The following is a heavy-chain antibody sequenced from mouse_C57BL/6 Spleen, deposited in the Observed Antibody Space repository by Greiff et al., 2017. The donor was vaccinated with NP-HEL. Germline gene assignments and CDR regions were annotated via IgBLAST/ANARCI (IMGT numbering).Heavy chain of an antibody. CDR3: ARSKYYGSRLVAMDY. CDR1: GYTFTSYW. Sequence: VQLQQSGAELVMPGASVKLSCKASGYTFTSYWMHWVKQRPGQGLEWIGEIDPSDSYTNYNQKFKGKSTLTVDKSSSTAYMQLSSLTSEDSAVYDCARSKYYGSRLVAMDYWGQGTSVTVSS. CDR2: IDPSDSYT. V-gene: IGHV1-69*01. J-gene: IGHJ4*01. D-gene: IGHD1-1*01.